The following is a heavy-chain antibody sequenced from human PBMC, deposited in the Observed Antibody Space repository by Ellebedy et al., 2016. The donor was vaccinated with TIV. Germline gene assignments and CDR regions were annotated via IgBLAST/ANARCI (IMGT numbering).Heavy chain of an antibody. D-gene: IGHD6-19*01. CDR3: ARGMGRMEEAGLFDS. CDR1: GFTFSSYA. CDR2: IYHSGTT. Sequence: ESLKISXAASGFTFSSYAMSWVRQPPGKGLEWIGEIYHSGTTKFNPSLKSRVSISQDMSKSQFSLKLTSVTAADTAVYYCARGMGRMEEAGLFDSWGQGTLVTVSS. J-gene: IGHJ4*02. V-gene: IGHV4-34*01.